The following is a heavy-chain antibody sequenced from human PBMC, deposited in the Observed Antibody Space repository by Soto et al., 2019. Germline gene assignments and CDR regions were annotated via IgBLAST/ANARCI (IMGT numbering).Heavy chain of an antibody. V-gene: IGHV1-18*01. Sequence: ASVKVCCEASGYTFTSYGICWVRQAPGQGLEWMGWISAYNGNTNYAQKLQGRVTMTTDTSTSTAYMELRSLRSDDTVVFYWARVVQLDRRKWFDPWGQGTLVTVSS. D-gene: IGHD1-1*01. CDR3: ARVVQLDRRKWFDP. CDR1: GYTFTSYG. J-gene: IGHJ5*02. CDR2: ISAYNGNT.